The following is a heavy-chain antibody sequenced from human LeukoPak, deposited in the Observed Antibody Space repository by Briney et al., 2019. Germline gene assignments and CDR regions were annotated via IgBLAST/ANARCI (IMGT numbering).Heavy chain of an antibody. Sequence: GESLKISCKGSGYSFTNHWIGWVRQMTGKGLEWMGIIAPGDSDTRDSPSFQGQVTISADKSISTAYLQWSSLKASDTAIYYCARLTHCSGGSCSGFDIWGQGTLVPSLQ. CDR2: IAPGDSDT. D-gene: IGHD2-15*01. CDR1: GYSFTNHW. V-gene: IGHV5-51*01. J-gene: IGHJ3*02. CDR3: ARLTHCSGGSCSGFDI.